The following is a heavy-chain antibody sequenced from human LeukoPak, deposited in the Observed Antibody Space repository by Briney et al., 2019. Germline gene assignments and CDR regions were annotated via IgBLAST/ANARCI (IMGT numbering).Heavy chain of an antibody. V-gene: IGHV1-46*01. CDR3: ARYCSGGSCGSYYFDY. D-gene: IGHD2-15*01. J-gene: IGHJ4*02. Sequence: GASVKVSCKASGYTFTNHHMHWVRQAPGQGLEWMGIINPSGGSTSYAQKFQGRVTMTRDMSTSTVYMELSSLRSEDTAVYYCARYCSGGSCGSYYFDYWGQGTLVTVSS. CDR1: GYTFTNHH. CDR2: INPSGGST.